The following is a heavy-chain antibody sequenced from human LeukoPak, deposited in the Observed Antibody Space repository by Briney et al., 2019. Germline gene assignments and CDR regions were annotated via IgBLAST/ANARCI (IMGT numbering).Heavy chain of an antibody. Sequence: ASVKVSCKVSGYTLTELSMHWVRQAPGKGLEWMGGFDPEDGATIYAQKFQGRVTMTRDTSISTAYMELSRLRSDDTAVYYCARAGVVPAASFDYWGQGTLVTVSS. D-gene: IGHD2-2*01. V-gene: IGHV1-24*01. CDR2: FDPEDGAT. CDR1: GYTLTELS. CDR3: ARAGVVPAASFDY. J-gene: IGHJ4*02.